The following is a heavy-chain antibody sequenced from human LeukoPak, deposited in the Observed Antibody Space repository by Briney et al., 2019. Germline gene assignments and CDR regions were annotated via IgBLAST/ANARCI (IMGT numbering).Heavy chain of an antibody. CDR2: IIPIFGTA. CDR1: GGTFSSYA. Sequence: ASVKVSCKASGGTFSSYAISWVRQAPGQGLEWMGGIIPIFGTANYAQKFQGRVTITTDESTSTAHMELSSLRSEDTAVYYCARDMDTAMVPGVFDYWGQGTLVTVSS. CDR3: ARDMDTAMVPGVFDY. D-gene: IGHD5-18*01. J-gene: IGHJ4*02. V-gene: IGHV1-69*05.